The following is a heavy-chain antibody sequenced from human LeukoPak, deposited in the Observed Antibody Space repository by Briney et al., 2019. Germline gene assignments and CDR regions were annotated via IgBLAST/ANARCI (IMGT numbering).Heavy chain of an antibody. CDR2: IYYSGST. CDR3: ASGGYYYDSSGNDY. D-gene: IGHD3-22*01. Sequence: SQTLSLTCTVSGGSISSGGYYWSWIGQHPGKGLEWIGYIYYSGSTYYNPSLKSRVTISVDTSKNQFSLKLSSVTAADTAVYYCASGGYYYDSSGNDYWGQGTLVTVSS. CDR1: GGSISSGGYY. V-gene: IGHV4-31*03. J-gene: IGHJ4*02.